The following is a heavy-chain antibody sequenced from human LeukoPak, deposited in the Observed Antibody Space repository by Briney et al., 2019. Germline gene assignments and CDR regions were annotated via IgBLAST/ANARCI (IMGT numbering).Heavy chain of an antibody. J-gene: IGHJ4*02. CDR3: AKGTYSSSWYYFDY. CDR2: ISGSGGST. CDR1: GFTFSSYA. V-gene: IGHV3-23*01. D-gene: IGHD6-13*01. Sequence: GGSSRLSCAASGFTFSSYAMSWVRQAPGKGLEWVSAISGSGGSTYYADSVKGRFTISRDNSKNTLYLQMNSLRAEDTAVYYCAKGTYSSSWYYFDYWGQGTLVTVSS.